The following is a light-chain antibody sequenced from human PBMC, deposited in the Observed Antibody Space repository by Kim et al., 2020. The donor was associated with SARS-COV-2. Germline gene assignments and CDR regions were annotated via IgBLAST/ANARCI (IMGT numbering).Light chain of an antibody. CDR1: QHIREH. Sequence: DTQMTQSPFSLSASVGDRVTITCQASQHIREHLNWYQHTPGKAPQLLIYQASILETGVSSRFSGSGYGTYFTLTINSLRPEDAATYYCQQYVNLPYTFGQGTKLKI. V-gene: IGKV1-33*01. CDR3: QQYVNLPYT. CDR2: QAS. J-gene: IGKJ2*01.